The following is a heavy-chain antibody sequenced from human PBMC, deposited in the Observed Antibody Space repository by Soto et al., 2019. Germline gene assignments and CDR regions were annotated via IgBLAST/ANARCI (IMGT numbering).Heavy chain of an antibody. J-gene: IGHJ3*02. CDR2: IDYYGST. CDR1: GGSISGYY. D-gene: IGHD3-9*01. Sequence: PSETLSLTCTVSGGSISGYYWSWIRQPPGKRLEWIGYIDYYGSTNYNPSLKSRVTISVDTSKKQFSLNLGSVTAADTAIYYCARYFDWTRGFDIWGQGRMVT. V-gene: IGHV4-59*01. CDR3: ARYFDWTRGFDI.